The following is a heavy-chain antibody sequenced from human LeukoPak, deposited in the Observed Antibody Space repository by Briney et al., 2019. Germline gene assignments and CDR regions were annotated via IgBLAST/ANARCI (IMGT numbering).Heavy chain of an antibody. Sequence: SETLSLTCTVSGGSISSYYWSWIRQPPGKGLEWIGYIYYSGSTNYNPSLKRRVTISVDTSKNQFSLKLSSVTAADTAVYYCARVDSSNWYDSRGYFDYWGQGTLVTVSS. J-gene: IGHJ4*02. V-gene: IGHV4-59*01. CDR2: IYYSGST. CDR3: ARVDSSNWYDSRGYFDY. D-gene: IGHD6-13*01. CDR1: GGSISSYY.